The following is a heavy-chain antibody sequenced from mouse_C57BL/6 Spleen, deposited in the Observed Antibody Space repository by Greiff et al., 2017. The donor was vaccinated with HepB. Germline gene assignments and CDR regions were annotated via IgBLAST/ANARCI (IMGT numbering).Heavy chain of an antibody. CDR1: GYTFTDYN. V-gene: IGHV1-18*01. D-gene: IGHD2-1*01. CDR3: ARFGPYGNYGWFAY. CDR2: INPNNGGT. J-gene: IGHJ3*01. Sequence: EVQLQQSGPELVKPGASVKIPCKASGYTFTDYNMDWVKQSHGKSLEWIGDINPNNGGTIYNQKFKGKATLTVDKSSSTAYMELRSLTSEDTAVYYCARFGPYGNYGWFAYWGQGTLVTVSA.